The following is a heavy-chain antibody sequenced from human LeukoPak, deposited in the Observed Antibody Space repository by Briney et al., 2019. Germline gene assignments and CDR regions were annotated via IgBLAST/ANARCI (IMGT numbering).Heavy chain of an antibody. D-gene: IGHD6-13*01. CDR2: ISYDGSNK. CDR3: AGHSSSPFDP. V-gene: IGHV3-30*03. J-gene: IGHJ5*02. CDR1: GFTFSSYG. Sequence: PGGSLRLSCAASGFTFSSYGMHWVRQAPGKGLEWVAVISYDGSNKYYADSVKGRFTISRDNSKNTLYLQMNSLRAEDTAVYYCAGHSSSPFDPWGRGTLVTVSS.